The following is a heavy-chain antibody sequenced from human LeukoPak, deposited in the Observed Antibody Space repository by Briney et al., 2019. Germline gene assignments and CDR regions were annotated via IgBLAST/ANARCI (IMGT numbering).Heavy chain of an antibody. CDR3: ATEYYYDSSGYYGPFDY. CDR2: ISAYNGNT. CDR1: GYTFTSYG. J-gene: IGHJ4*02. D-gene: IGHD3-22*01. V-gene: IGHV1-18*01. Sequence: ASVKVSCKASGYTFTSYGISWVRQAPGQGLEWMGWISAYNGNTNYAQKLQGRVTMTTDTSTSTAYMELRSVRSDDTGVYYCATEYYYDSSGYYGPFDYWGQGTLVTVSS.